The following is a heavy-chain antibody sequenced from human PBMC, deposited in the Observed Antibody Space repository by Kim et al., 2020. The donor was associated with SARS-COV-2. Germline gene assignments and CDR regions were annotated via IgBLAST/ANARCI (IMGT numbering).Heavy chain of an antibody. J-gene: IGHJ4*02. Sequence: GGSLRLSCAASGFTFSSYAMSWVRQAPGKGLEWVSAISGSGGSTYYADSVKGRFTISRDNSKNTLYLQMNSLRAEDTAVYYCARLQVGATLHYFDYWGQGTLVTVSS. CDR2: ISGSGGST. D-gene: IGHD1-26*01. V-gene: IGHV3-23*01. CDR1: GFTFSSYA. CDR3: ARLQVGATLHYFDY.